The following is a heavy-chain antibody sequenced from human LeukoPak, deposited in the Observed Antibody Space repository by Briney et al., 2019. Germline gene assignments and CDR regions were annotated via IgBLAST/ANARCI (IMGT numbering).Heavy chain of an antibody. J-gene: IGHJ4*02. CDR1: GGSISSGSYY. CDR2: INHGGST. Sequence: SQTLSLTCTVSGGSISSGSYYWSWIRQPPGKGLEWIGEINHGGSTNYNPSLKSRVTISVDTSKNQFSLKLSSVTAADTAVYYCARLARSGSDYWGQGTLVTVSS. V-gene: IGHV4-39*07. CDR3: ARLARSGSDY. D-gene: IGHD3-22*01.